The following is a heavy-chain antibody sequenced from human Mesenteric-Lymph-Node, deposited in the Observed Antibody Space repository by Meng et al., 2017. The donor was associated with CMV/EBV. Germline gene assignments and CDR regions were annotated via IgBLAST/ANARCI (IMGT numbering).Heavy chain of an antibody. D-gene: IGHD5-24*01. CDR1: GYTFTSYD. Sequence: ASVKVSCKASGYTFTSYDINWVRQATGQGLEWMAWMNPNSGNTGYAQKFQGRVTITMNTSISTAYMELSSLRSDDTALYYCARHRYNGYNYPDYWGQGTVVTVSS. V-gene: IGHV1-8*03. J-gene: IGHJ4*02. CDR3: ARHRYNGYNYPDY. CDR2: MNPNSGNT.